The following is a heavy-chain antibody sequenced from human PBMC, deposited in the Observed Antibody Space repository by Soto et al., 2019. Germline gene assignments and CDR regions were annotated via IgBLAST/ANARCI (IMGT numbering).Heavy chain of an antibody. V-gene: IGHV5-51*01. CDR2: IYPGDSDT. Sequence: EVQLVQSGAEVKKPGESLKISCKGSGYSFTSYWIGWVRQIPGKGLEWMGIIYPGDSDTRYSPSFQGQVTISADKSISTAYLQWSSLKASDTAMYYCARPREDGKYYYGVDVWGQGTTVTVSS. D-gene: IGHD1-26*01. CDR1: GYSFTSYW. CDR3: ARPREDGKYYYGVDV. J-gene: IGHJ6*02.